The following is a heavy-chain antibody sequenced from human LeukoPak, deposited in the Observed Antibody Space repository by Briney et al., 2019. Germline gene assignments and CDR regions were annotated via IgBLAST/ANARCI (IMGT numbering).Heavy chain of an antibody. CDR3: ARHPRLMGATNWFDP. D-gene: IGHD1-26*01. J-gene: IGHJ5*02. CDR2: IYSGGST. V-gene: IGHV3-66*02. Sequence: GGSLRLSCAASGFTVSNNYMSWVRQAPGKGLEWVSVIYSGGSTYYADSVKGRFTISRDNSKNTLYLQMNGLRTEDTAVYYCARHPRLMGATNWFDPWGQGTLVTVSS. CDR1: GFTVSNNY.